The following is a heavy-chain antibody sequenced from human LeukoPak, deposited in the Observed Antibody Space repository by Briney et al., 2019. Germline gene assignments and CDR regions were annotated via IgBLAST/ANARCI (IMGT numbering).Heavy chain of an antibody. J-gene: IGHJ5*02. CDR3: ARAKDYSNWFDP. CDR2: IYYSGST. CDR1: GGSISSYY. D-gene: IGHD4-11*01. Sequence: SETLSLTCTVSGGSISSYYWSWIRQPPGKGLEWIGYIYYSGSTNYNPSLKSRVTISVDTSKNQFSLKLSSVTAADTAVYYCARAKDYSNWFDPWGQGTLVTVSS. V-gene: IGHV4-59*01.